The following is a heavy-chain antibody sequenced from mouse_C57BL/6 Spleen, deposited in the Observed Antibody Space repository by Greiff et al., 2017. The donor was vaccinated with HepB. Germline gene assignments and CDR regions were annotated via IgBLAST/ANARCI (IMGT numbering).Heavy chain of an antibody. CDR1: GYTFTDYY. D-gene: IGHD1-1*01. Sequence: EVQLQQSGPELVKPGASVKISCKASGYTFTDYYMNWVKQSHGKSLEWIGDINPNNGGTSYNQKFKGKATLTVDKSSSTAYMELRSLTSEDSAVYYCARRRGYGSSYAMDYWGQGTSGTVSS. CDR2: INPNNGGT. CDR3: ARRRGYGSSYAMDY. J-gene: IGHJ4*01. V-gene: IGHV1-26*01.